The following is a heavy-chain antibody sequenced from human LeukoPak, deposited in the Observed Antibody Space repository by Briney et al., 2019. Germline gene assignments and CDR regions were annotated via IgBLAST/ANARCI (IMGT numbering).Heavy chain of an antibody. CDR3: ARGLYGSGSYRTSSFDY. CDR2: INHSGST. CDR1: GGSFSGYY. Sequence: TSETLSLTCAVYGGSFSGYYWSWIRQPPGKGLEWIGEINHSGSTNYNPPLKSRVTISVDTSKNQFSLKLSSVTAADTAVYYCARGLYGSGSYRTSSFDYWGQGTLVTVSS. V-gene: IGHV4-34*01. J-gene: IGHJ4*02. D-gene: IGHD3-10*01.